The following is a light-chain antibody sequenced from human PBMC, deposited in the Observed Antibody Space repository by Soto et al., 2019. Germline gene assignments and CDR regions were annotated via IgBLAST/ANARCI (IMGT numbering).Light chain of an antibody. J-gene: IGKJ4*01. V-gene: IGKV3-15*01. CDR1: QSVGSD. Sequence: EIVMTQSPATLSVSPGEGATLSCRASQSVGSDLAWYQQRPGQAPRLLIYGASNRATGFPARFSGSGSGTDFTLTISSLQSADLAVYFCQQYNNWPLTFGGGTKVEIK. CDR3: QQYNNWPLT. CDR2: GAS.